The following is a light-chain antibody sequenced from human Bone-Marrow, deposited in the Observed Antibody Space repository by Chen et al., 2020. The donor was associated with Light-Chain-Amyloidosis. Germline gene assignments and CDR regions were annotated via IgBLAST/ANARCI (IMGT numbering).Light chain of an antibody. J-gene: IGKJ3*01. CDR1: QSLLYTSSNKNY. V-gene: IGKV4-1*01. CDR2: WAS. Sequence: DIVMTQSPDSLAVSLGERVTINCRSSQSLLYTSSNKNYLAWYQQKPGQPPKLLIYWASTRESGVPDRFSGSGSGTDFTLSISSLQAEDVAVYYCQQYYDTPFTFGPGIKVDI. CDR3: QQYYDTPFT.